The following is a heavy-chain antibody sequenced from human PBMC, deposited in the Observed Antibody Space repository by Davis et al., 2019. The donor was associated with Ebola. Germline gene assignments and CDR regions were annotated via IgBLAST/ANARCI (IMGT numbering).Heavy chain of an antibody. CDR1: GFTFSNYV. Sequence: PGGSMRLSCAASGFTFSNYVMSWVRQAPGKRLEWVSAISGSGEKIYYADSVKGRFTISRDNSKSTLYVQMNSLRDEDTAVYYCANDPLGVGTETFENWGQGTLVTVSS. D-gene: IGHD1-7*01. V-gene: IGHV3-23*01. CDR2: ISGSGEKI. CDR3: ANDPLGVGTETFEN. J-gene: IGHJ4*02.